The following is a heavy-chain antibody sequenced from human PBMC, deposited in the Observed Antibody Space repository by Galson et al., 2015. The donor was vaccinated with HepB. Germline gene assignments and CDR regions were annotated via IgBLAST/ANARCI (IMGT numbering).Heavy chain of an antibody. D-gene: IGHD2-2*01. CDR2: MNPNSGNT. CDR3: ARGGGTFDCSSTSCYEGVDWFDP. V-gene: IGHV1-8*01. CDR1: GYTFTSYD. J-gene: IGHJ5*02. Sequence: SVKVSCKASGYTFTSYDINWVRQATGQGLEWMGWMNPNSGNTGYAQKFQGRVTMTRNTSISTAYMELSSLRSEDTAVYYCARGGGTFDCSSTSCYEGVDWFDPWGQGTLVTVSS.